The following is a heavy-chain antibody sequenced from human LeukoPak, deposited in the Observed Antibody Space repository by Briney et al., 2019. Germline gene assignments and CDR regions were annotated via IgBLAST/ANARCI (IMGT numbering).Heavy chain of an antibody. D-gene: IGHD3-3*02. CDR1: GGSISSYY. J-gene: IGHJ6*03. Sequence: PSETLSLTCTVSGGSISSYYWSWIRQPAGKGLEWIGRIYTSGSTNYNPSLKSRVTMSVDTSKNQFSLKLSSVTAADTAVYYCARVIFGVVIPLANYYYYMDVWGKGTTVTVSS. CDR2: IYTSGST. V-gene: IGHV4-4*07. CDR3: ARVIFGVVIPLANYYYYMDV.